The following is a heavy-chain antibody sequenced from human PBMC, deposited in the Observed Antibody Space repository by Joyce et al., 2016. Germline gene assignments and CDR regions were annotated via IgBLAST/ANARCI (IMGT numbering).Heavy chain of an antibody. V-gene: IGHV4-30-2*01. CDR3: ARGPSGGASWFDP. Sequence: QLQLQESGSGLVKPSQTLSVTCAVSNGSITRDIYSWSWIRQPPGKGLEWIGYIYYGGSSYYNPALRSRVTMSVDRSKSQFSLELTSVTAADTAVYYCARGPSGGASWFDPWGQGILVTVSS. CDR1: NGSITRDIYS. CDR2: IYYGGSS. D-gene: IGHD2-21*01. J-gene: IGHJ5*02.